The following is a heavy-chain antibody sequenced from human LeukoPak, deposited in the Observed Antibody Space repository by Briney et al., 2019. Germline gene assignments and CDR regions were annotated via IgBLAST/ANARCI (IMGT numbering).Heavy chain of an antibody. Sequence: GESLRLSCAASGFIVSSDYMNWVRQAPGKGLEWVSVIYNSGATYYADSVKGRFTISRDNSKNTLYLQMNGLRVEDTAVYYCARGNNYWGQGTLVTVSS. J-gene: IGHJ4*02. CDR2: IYNSGAT. D-gene: IGHD1/OR15-1a*01. V-gene: IGHV3-53*01. CDR1: GFIVSSDY. CDR3: ARGNNY.